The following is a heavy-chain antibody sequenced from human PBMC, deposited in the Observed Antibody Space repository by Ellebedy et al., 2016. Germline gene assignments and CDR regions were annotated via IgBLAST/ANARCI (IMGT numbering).Heavy chain of an antibody. CDR1: GYTFTGYY. D-gene: IGHD3-16*01. Sequence: SVKVSXKASGYTFTGYYMHWVRQAPGQGLEWMGGIIPIFGTANYAQKFQGRVTITADESTSTAYIELSSLRSEDTAVYYCARLRESDGYFDYWGQGTLVTVSS. CDR2: IIPIFGTA. V-gene: IGHV1-69*13. CDR3: ARLRESDGYFDY. J-gene: IGHJ4*02.